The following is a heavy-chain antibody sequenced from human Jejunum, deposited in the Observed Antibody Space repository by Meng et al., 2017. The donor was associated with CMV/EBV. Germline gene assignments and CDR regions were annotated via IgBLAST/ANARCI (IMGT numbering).Heavy chain of an antibody. J-gene: IGHJ6*02. CDR1: FRSFV. CDR2: IIPMFATA. Sequence: FRSFVISWVRQAPGQGPEWMGGIIPMFATAKYSQKFQGRVTITADESTSTAYMEVSSLRPEDTAVYYCAKDIRGSGLFDHYYGLDVWGQGTTVTVSS. CDR3: AKDIRGSGLFDHYYGLDV. D-gene: IGHD3-3*01. V-gene: IGHV1-69*01.